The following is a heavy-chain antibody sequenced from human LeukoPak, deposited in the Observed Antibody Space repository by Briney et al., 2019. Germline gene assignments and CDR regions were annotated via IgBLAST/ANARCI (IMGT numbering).Heavy chain of an antibody. V-gene: IGHV3-30*03. CDR3: ARERGYSGYALGY. Sequence: GRSLRLSCAASGFTFSSYGMHWVRQAPGKGLEWVAVISYDGSNKYYADSVKGRFTISRDNSKNTLYLQMNSLRAEDTAVYYCARERGYSGYALGYWGQGTLVTVSS. CDR1: GFTFSSYG. CDR2: ISYDGSNK. J-gene: IGHJ4*02. D-gene: IGHD5-12*01.